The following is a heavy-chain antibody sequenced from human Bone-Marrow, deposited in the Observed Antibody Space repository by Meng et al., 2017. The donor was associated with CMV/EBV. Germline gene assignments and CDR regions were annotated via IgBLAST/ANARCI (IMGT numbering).Heavy chain of an antibody. V-gene: IGHV3-74*01. CDR3: ARGTGSYFED. Sequence: LSCAASGFTFRSYWIHWGRQVPGKGLVWVSRINRDGSGTSYADSVKGRFTISRDNAKNTLYLQMNSLRAEDTAVYYCARGTGSYFEDWGQGTLVTVSS. CDR1: GFTFRSYW. D-gene: IGHD1-1*01. J-gene: IGHJ4*02. CDR2: INRDGSGT.